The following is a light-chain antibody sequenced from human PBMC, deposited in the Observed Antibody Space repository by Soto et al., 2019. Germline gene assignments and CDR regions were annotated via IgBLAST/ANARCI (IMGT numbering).Light chain of an antibody. CDR1: QTISRW. J-gene: IGKJ1*01. V-gene: IGKV1-27*01. CDR2: AAS. Sequence: DFQMTQSPSTLCASVGDRVTITCRASQTISRWFAWYQQKPGKVPKLLIYAASTLQSGVPSRFSGSGSGTDFTLTISSLQTEDVATYYSQKYNSAPLTFGQGTRWIS. CDR3: QKYNSAPLT.